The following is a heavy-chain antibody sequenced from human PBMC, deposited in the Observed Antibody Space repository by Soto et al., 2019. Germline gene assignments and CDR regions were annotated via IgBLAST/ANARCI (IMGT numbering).Heavy chain of an antibody. D-gene: IGHD3-10*01. CDR2: ISYSGST. CDR3: ASCPWGVTTPSVDGLDV. CDR1: GGSISSVGYY. V-gene: IGHV4-31*03. Sequence: PSETLSLTCTVSGGSISSVGYYWSWVRQHPGKGLEWIGYISYSGSTHYNPSLKSRVAISADTSKNQFSLKLSDVTAADTAVYYCASCPWGVTTPSVDGLDVWGQGTKVTVSS. J-gene: IGHJ6*02.